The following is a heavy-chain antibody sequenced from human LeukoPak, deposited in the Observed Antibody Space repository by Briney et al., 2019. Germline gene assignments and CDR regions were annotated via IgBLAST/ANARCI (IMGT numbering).Heavy chain of an antibody. CDR2: ISHGGGT. CDR1: GGSFSGYY. CDR3: AREGLLLERAFDI. V-gene: IGHV4-34*01. D-gene: IGHD1-26*01. J-gene: IGHJ3*02. Sequence: SETLSLTCALNGGSFSGYYWSWIRQPPGKGLEWIGKISHGGGTNYNPSLKSRLTISVDTSKNQFSLKLSSVTAADTAVYYCAREGLLLERAFDIWGQGXMVTVSS.